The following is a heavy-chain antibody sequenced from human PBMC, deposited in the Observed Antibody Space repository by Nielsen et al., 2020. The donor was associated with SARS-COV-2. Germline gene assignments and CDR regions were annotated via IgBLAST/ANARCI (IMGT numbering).Heavy chain of an antibody. Sequence: GESLKISCAASGFTFDDYGMSWVRQAPGKGLEWVSGINWNGGSTGYADSVKGRFTISRDNSKNSLYLQMNSLRAEDTAVYYCARDSGRWELLYYYYGMDVWGQGTTVTVSS. CDR2: INWNGGST. J-gene: IGHJ6*02. V-gene: IGHV3-20*04. D-gene: IGHD1-26*01. CDR1: GFTFDDYG. CDR3: ARDSGRWELLYYYYGMDV.